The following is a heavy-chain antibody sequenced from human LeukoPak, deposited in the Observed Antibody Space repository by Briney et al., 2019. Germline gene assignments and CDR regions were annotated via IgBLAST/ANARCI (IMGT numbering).Heavy chain of an antibody. Sequence: GGSPRLSCAASGFTLRGYAMSWVPQAPGKGLEWVSGISDSGGSTYYADSVKGRFTISRENSKNTLYLQMNSLRAEDRAVYYCAKIIKYGSSPIDYWGRGTLVTVSS. J-gene: IGHJ4*02. D-gene: IGHD6-6*01. CDR1: GFTLRGYA. V-gene: IGHV3-23*01. CDR2: ISDSGGST. CDR3: AKIIKYGSSPIDY.